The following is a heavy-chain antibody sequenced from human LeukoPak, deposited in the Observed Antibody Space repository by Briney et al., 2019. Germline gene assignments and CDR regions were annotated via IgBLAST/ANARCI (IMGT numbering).Heavy chain of an antibody. CDR1: GGTFSSYA. CDR3: ARAHGSEPDAFDI. J-gene: IGHJ3*02. CDR2: IIPIFGTA. V-gene: IGHV1-69*13. Sequence: SVKVSCKASGGTFSSYAISWVRQAPGQGLEWMGGIIPIFGTANYAQKFQGRVTITADESTSTAYMELSSLRSEDTAVYYCARAHGSEPDAFDIWGQGTMVTVSS. D-gene: IGHD3-10*01.